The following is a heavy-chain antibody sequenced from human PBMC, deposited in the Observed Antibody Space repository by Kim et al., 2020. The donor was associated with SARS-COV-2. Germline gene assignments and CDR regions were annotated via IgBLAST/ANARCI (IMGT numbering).Heavy chain of an antibody. Sequence: KGRFTISRDNTKNTLYLQMNSLRAEDTAVYYCAKSEDIVVVPAAIGCDYWGQGTLVTVSS. V-gene: IGHV3-30*02. D-gene: IGHD2-2*01. J-gene: IGHJ4*02. CDR3: AKSEDIVVVPAAIGCDY.